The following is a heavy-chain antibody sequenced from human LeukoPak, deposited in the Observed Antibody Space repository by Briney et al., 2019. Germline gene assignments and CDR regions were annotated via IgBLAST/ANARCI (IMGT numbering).Heavy chain of an antibody. CDR3: ARVGVVVPAAWFDP. CDR2: ISANNGNT. D-gene: IGHD2-2*01. Sequence: ASVKVSCKASGYSFGIFGISWVRQAPGQGLEWMGWISANNGNTSYAQNLQGRVTMTTDTSTSTAYMELRSLRSDDTAVYYCARVGVVVPAAWFDPWGQGTLVTVSS. V-gene: IGHV1-18*01. CDR1: GYSFGIFG. J-gene: IGHJ5*02.